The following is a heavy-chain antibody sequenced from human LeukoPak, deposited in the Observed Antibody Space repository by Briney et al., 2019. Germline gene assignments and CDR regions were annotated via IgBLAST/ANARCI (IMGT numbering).Heavy chain of an antibody. V-gene: IGHV3-23*01. Sequence: GSLRLSCAASGFTFSSYAMSWVRQAPGKGLGWVSAISGSGGSTYYADSVKGRFTISRDNSKNTLYLQMNSLRAEDTAVYYCAKDRSPYYYDSSGGIYYFDYWGQGTLVTVSS. CDR3: AKDRSPYYYDSSGGIYYFDY. CDR2: ISGSGGST. J-gene: IGHJ4*02. D-gene: IGHD3-22*01. CDR1: GFTFSSYA.